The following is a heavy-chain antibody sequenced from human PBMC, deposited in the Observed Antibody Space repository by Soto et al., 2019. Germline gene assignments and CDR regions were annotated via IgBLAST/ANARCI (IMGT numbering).Heavy chain of an antibody. Sequence: GGSLRLSYAASGFTFSSCAMSWVRQAPGKGLEWVSAISGSGGGTYYADSVKGRFTISRDNSKNTLFLQMNGLSADDTAVYFCSKNPAARPYYYYGMDVWGQGTTVTVSS. CDR2: ISGSGGGT. CDR1: GFTFSSCA. CDR3: SKNPAARPYYYYGMDV. D-gene: IGHD2-2*02. V-gene: IGHV3-23*01. J-gene: IGHJ6*02.